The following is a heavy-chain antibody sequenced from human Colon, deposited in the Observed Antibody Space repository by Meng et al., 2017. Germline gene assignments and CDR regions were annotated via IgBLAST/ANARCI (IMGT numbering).Heavy chain of an antibody. CDR3: ASFPPPGKQWLVTDY. CDR1: GCCFSGYY. V-gene: IGHV4-34*01. CDR2: INYTGST. J-gene: IGHJ4*02. D-gene: IGHD6-19*01. Sequence: VHLHTLDPGSLNPSVPLSLPCCVYGCCFSGYYWYWIRQAPGKGLEWIGEINYTGSTSYNPSLRSRVTISLDTSKKQFSLKLSSVTAADTAVYYCASFPPPGKQWLVTDYWGQGTLVTVSS.